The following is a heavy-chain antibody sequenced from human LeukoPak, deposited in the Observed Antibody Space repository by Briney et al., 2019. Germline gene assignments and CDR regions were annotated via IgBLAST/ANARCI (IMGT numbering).Heavy chain of an antibody. V-gene: IGHV1-69*05. D-gene: IGHD4/OR15-4a*01. J-gene: IGHJ6*03. Sequence: SVKVSCKASGGTFTSHAISWVRQAPGQGLEWIGGIIPIFATANYAQEFQGRDTITTDESTTIAYMELSSLRSEDTAIYYCARSGLGANSIFYYFYMDVWGNGTTVTVSS. CDR2: IIPIFATA. CDR1: GGTFTSHA. CDR3: ARSGLGANSIFYYFYMDV.